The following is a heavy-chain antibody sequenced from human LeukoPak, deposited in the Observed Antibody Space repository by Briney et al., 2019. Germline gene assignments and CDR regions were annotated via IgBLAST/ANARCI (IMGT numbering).Heavy chain of an antibody. CDR2: IYSGGST. J-gene: IGHJ6*03. CDR1: GFTVSSNY. D-gene: IGHD6-6*01. CDR3: ARRLGSSRRHGPYYYYYYMDV. Sequence: GGSLRLSCAASGFTVSSNYMSWVRQAPGKGLEWVSVIYSGGSTYYADSVKGRFTISRDNSKSTLYIQMNSLRAEDTAVYYCARRLGSSRRHGPYYYYYYMDVWGKGTTVTVSS. V-gene: IGHV3-53*01.